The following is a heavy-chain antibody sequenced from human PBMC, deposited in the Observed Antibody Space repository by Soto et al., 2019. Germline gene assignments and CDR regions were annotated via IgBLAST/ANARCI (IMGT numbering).Heavy chain of an antibody. CDR3: ASRTLGYCTNGVCYSDY. CDR2: IYYSGST. CDR1: GGSISSSSYY. Sequence: QLQLQESGPGLVKPSETLSLTCTVSGGSISSSSYYWGWIRQPPGKGLEWIGSIYYSGSTYYNPSLKSRVTIPVDTSKNQFSLKLSSVTAADTAVYYCASRTLGYCTNGVCYSDYWGQGTLVTVSS. V-gene: IGHV4-39*01. D-gene: IGHD2-8*01. J-gene: IGHJ4*02.